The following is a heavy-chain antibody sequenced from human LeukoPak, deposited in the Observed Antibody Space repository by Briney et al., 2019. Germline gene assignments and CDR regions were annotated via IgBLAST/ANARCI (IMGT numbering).Heavy chain of an antibody. CDR1: GGSISSGGYY. CDR2: IYYSGST. V-gene: IGHV4-31*03. Sequence: SETLSLTCTVSGGSISSGGYYWSWIRQHPGKGLEWIGYIYYSGSTYYNPSLKSRVTISVDTSKNQFSLKLSSVTAADTAIYYCARENPSGYYNRPIDYWGQGTLVTVSS. CDR3: ARENPSGYYNRPIDY. J-gene: IGHJ4*02. D-gene: IGHD3-3*01.